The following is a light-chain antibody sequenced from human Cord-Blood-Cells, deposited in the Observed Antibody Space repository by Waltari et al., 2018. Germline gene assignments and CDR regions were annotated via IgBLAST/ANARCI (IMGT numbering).Light chain of an antibody. V-gene: IGKV1-27*01. CDR1: QGISNY. J-gene: IGKJ1*01. CDR3: QKYNSAPPWT. Sequence: DIQMTQSPSSLSASVGDRVTLTCRARQGISNYLACYQQKTGKVPKLLIYASSTLQSWVPSRFSGRESGTDFTLTISSLQPEDVATYYCQKYNSAPPWTFGQGTKVEIK. CDR2: ASS.